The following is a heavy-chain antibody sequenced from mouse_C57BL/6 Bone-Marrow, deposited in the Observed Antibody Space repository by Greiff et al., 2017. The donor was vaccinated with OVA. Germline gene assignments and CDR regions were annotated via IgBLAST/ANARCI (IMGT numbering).Heavy chain of an antibody. J-gene: IGHJ4*01. CDR1: GFTFSSYA. CDR3: TSYDYGSMDY. Sequence: EVTLMESGEGLVKPGGSLKLSCAASGFTFSSYAMSWVRQTPEKRLEWVAYISSGGDYIYYADTVKGRFTTSRYNARNTLYLQMSSLKSEDTAMYDCTSYDYGSMDYWGQGTSVTVSS. V-gene: IGHV5-9-1*02. D-gene: IGHD2-4*01. CDR2: ISSGGDYI.